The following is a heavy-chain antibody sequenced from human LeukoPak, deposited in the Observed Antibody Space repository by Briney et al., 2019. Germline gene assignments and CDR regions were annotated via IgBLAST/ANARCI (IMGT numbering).Heavy chain of an antibody. CDR2: IYSSGST. CDR3: ARARGRLLLVDY. D-gene: IGHD2-15*01. V-gene: IGHV4-4*07. CDR1: SGSIISYY. Sequence: SETLSLTCTVSSGSIISYYWNWIRQPAGKGLEWIGRIYSSGSTDYNPSLKSRVTMSVDTSKNQFSLNLSSVTAADSAVYYCARARGRLLLVDYWGQGTLVTVSS. J-gene: IGHJ4*02.